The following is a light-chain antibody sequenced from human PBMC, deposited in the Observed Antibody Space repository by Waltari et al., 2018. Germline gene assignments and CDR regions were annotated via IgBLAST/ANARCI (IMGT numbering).Light chain of an antibody. CDR1: QSISTW. CDR2: KAS. J-gene: IGKJ1*01. Sequence: DIQMTQSPSTLSASVGDRVTITCRASQSISTWLPWYQHKPGKAPKLLVYKASLLESGVPLRFSGSGSGTEFTLTISGLQPDDSATYYCQQFHNSWTFGQGTKVEIK. CDR3: QQFHNSWT. V-gene: IGKV1-5*03.